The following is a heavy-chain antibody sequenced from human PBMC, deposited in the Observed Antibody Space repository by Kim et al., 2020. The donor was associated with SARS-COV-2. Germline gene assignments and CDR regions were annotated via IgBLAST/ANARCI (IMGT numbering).Heavy chain of an antibody. D-gene: IGHD2-2*01. CDR1: GFTFSSYW. Sequence: GGSLRLSCAASGFTFSSYWMSWVRQAPGKGLEWVANIKQDGSEKYYVDSVKGRFTISRDNAKNSLYLQMNSLRAEDTAVYYCARDLRGYCSSTSCNYGMDVWGQGTTVTVSS. J-gene: IGHJ6*02. V-gene: IGHV3-7*01. CDR3: ARDLRGYCSSTSCNYGMDV. CDR2: IKQDGSEK.